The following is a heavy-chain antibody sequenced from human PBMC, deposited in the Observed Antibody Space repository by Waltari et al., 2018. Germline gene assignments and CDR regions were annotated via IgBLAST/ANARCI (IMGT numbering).Heavy chain of an antibody. CDR1: GFTLRRAW. CDR2: IKSKTDGGTT. D-gene: IGHD2-8*02. V-gene: IGHV3-15*01. Sequence: VQLVDSGGGLVKPGGSLSRTVAASGFTLRRAWMSWVRQAPGKGLEWVGRIKSKTDGGTTDYAAPVKGRFTISRDDSKNTLYLQMNSLKTEDTAVYYCTTGGVKGPHDAFDIWGQGTMVTVSS. CDR3: TTGGVKGPHDAFDI. J-gene: IGHJ3*02.